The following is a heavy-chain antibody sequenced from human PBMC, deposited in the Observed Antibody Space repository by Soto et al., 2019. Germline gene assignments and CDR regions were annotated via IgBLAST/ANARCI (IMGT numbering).Heavy chain of an antibody. Sequence: ASVKVSCKASGYPFSDNQIHWLRRAPGQGLEWMGRINPKSDDTNYAQKFQGRVTMTRDTSIDTAYLELTGLTSDDTATYYCARKHALDYIRWGLDPWGQGTLVTVSS. CDR3: ARKHALDYIRWGLDP. V-gene: IGHV1-2*02. D-gene: IGHD4-4*01. J-gene: IGHJ5*02. CDR2: INPKSDDT. CDR1: GYPFSDNQ.